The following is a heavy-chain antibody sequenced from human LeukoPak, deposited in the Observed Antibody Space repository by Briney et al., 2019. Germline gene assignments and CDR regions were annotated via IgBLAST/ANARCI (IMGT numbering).Heavy chain of an antibody. D-gene: IGHD1-26*01. V-gene: IGHV3-30*04. CDR3: ASFLSGSYSFDY. J-gene: IGHJ4*02. CDR2: ISYDGSNK. CDR1: GFTFSDYA. Sequence: PGGSLRLSCAASGFTFSDYAMHWVRQAPGKGLEWVALISYDGSNKYYADSVKGRFTISRDNSKSTLYLQMNSLRAEDTAVYYCASFLSGSYSFDYWGQGTLVTVSS.